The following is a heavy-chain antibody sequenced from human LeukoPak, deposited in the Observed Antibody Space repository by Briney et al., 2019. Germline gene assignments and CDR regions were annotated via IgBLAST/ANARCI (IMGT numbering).Heavy chain of an antibody. CDR2: MNPNSGNT. J-gene: IGHJ6*02. D-gene: IGHD5-12*01. V-gene: IGHV1-8*01. Sequence: ASVKVSCKASGYTFTSYDINWVRQATGQGLEWMGWMNPNSGNTGYAQKFQGRVTMTRNTSISTAYMELSSLRSEDTAVYYCARVKYSGYDWRGYYCGMDVWGQGTTVTVSS. CDR1: GYTFTSYD. CDR3: ARVKYSGYDWRGYYCGMDV.